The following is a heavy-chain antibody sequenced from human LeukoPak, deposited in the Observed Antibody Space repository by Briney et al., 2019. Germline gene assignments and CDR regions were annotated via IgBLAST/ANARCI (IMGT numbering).Heavy chain of an antibody. CDR1: GYTFTSYG. CDR3: ARAFRPGRPAEYFQH. Sequence: ASVKVSCKASGYTFTSYGISWVRQAPGQGLEWMGWISAYNGNTNYAQKLQGRVTMTTDTSTSTAYMELRSLRSDDTAVYCCARAFRPGRPAEYFQHWGQGTLVTVSS. J-gene: IGHJ1*01. V-gene: IGHV1-18*01. CDR2: ISAYNGNT.